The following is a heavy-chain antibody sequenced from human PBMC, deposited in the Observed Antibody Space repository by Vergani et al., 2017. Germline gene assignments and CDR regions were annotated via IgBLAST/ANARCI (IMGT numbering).Heavy chain of an antibody. J-gene: IGHJ4*02. V-gene: IGHV3-74*01. CDR3: AKDDYYDSSGWGGGY. CDR1: GFTFSSYW. CDR2: INSDGSST. Sequence: EVQLVESGGGLVQPGGSLRLSCAASGFTFSSYWMHWVRQAPGKGLVWVSRINSDGSSTSYADSVKGRFTISRDNAKNTLYLQMNSLRAEDTAVYYCAKDDYYDSSGWGGGYWGQGTLVTVSS. D-gene: IGHD3-22*01.